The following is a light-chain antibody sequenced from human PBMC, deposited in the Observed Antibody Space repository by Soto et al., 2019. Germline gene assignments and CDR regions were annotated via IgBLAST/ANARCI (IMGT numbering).Light chain of an antibody. V-gene: IGKV1-8*01. CDR1: QGISSY. Sequence: AIRMTHSPSSLSESTGDRVTITCRASQGISSYLAWYQQKPGKAPKLLIYAASTLQSGVPSRFSGSGSGTDFTLTISCLQSEDCATYYCQQYYSYPRTFGKGTKVEIK. CDR2: AAS. CDR3: QQYYSYPRT. J-gene: IGKJ1*01.